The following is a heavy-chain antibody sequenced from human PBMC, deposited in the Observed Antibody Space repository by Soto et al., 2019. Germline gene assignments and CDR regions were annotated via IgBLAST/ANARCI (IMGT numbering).Heavy chain of an antibody. V-gene: IGHV3-33*01. CDR1: GFTFSSYG. Sequence: QVQLVESGGGVVQPGRSLRLSCAASGFTFSSYGMHWVRQAPGKGLEWVAVIWYDGSNKYYADSVKGRFTISRDNSKNTLHLQMNRLRAGDTAVYYCAREGGSGSPCFDYWGQGTLVTVSS. CDR2: IWYDGSNK. CDR3: AREGGSGSPCFDY. D-gene: IGHD1-26*01. J-gene: IGHJ4*02.